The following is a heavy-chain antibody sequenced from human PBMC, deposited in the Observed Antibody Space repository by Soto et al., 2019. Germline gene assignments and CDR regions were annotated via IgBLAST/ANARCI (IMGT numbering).Heavy chain of an antibody. CDR2: IYYSGST. D-gene: IGHD3-22*01. CDR3: ARVDYYDSSGYSRWFDP. Sequence: PSETLSLTCTVSGGSISSGGYYWSWIRQHPGKGLEWIGYIYYSGSTYYNPSLKSRVTISVDTSKNPFSLKLSSVTAADTAVYYCARVDYYDSSGYSRWFDPWGQGTLVTVS. V-gene: IGHV4-31*03. J-gene: IGHJ5*02. CDR1: GGSISSGGYY.